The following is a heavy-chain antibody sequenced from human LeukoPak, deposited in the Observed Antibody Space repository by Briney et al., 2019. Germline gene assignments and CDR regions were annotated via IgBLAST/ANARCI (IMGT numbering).Heavy chain of an antibody. J-gene: IGHJ6*02. Sequence: SETLSLTGTVSGGSISSYYWSWIRQPPGKGLEWIGYIYYSGSTNYNPSLKSRVTISVDTSKNQFSLKLSSVTAADTAVYYCARGPRGYSGYDSVPYYYYGMDVWGQGTTVTVSS. D-gene: IGHD5-12*01. CDR2: IYYSGST. CDR1: GGSISSYY. CDR3: ARGPRGYSGYDSVPYYYYGMDV. V-gene: IGHV4-59*01.